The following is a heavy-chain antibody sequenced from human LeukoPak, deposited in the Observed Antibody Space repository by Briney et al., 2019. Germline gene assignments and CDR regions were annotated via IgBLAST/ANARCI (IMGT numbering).Heavy chain of an antibody. CDR1: GYTFTGYY. Sequence: ASVKVSCKASGYTFTGYYMHWVRQAPGQGLEWMGWINPNSGGTNYAQKFQGRVTMTRDTSISTAYMGLSRLRSDDTAVYYCAREIAAATYYYYGMDVWGQGTTVTVSS. J-gene: IGHJ6*02. CDR3: AREIAAATYYYYGMDV. CDR2: INPNSGGT. V-gene: IGHV1-2*02. D-gene: IGHD6-13*01.